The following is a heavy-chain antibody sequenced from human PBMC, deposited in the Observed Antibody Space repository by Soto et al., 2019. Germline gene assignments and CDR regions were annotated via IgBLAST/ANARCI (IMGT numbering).Heavy chain of an antibody. CDR1: GFTFSDYY. D-gene: IGHD5-18*01. J-gene: IGHJ6*02. Sequence: GGSLRLSCAASGFTFSDYYMSWIRQAPGKGLEWVSYISSSSSYTNYADSVKGRFTISRDNAKNSLYLQMNSLRAEDTAVYYCARWGEDTAMVNQIFYGMDVWGQGTTVTVSS. CDR3: ARWGEDTAMVNQIFYGMDV. V-gene: IGHV3-11*06. CDR2: ISSSSSYT.